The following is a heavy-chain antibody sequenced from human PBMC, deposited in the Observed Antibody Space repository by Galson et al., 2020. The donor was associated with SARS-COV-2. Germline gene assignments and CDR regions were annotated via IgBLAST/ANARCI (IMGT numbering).Heavy chain of an antibody. J-gene: IGHJ4*02. CDR1: GFSLSTSGVG. CDR2: IYWDDDK. V-gene: IGHV2-5*02. CDR3: AHRLGGFWCGYWVY. D-gene: IGHD3-3*01. Sequence: KMSGPTLVKPTQTLTLTCTFSGFSLSTSGVGVGWIRQPPGKALEWLALIYWDDDKRYSPSLKSRLTITKDTSKNQVVLTMTNMDPVDTATYYCAHRLGGFWCGYWVYWGQGTLVTVSA.